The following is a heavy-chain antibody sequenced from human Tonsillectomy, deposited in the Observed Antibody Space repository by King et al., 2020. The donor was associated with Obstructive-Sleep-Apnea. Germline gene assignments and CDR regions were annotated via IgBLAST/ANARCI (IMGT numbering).Heavy chain of an antibody. J-gene: IGHJ4*02. CDR1: GGTFSSYA. V-gene: IGHV1-69*01. Sequence: VQLVESGAEVKKPGSSVKVSCKASGGTFSSYAFSWVRQAPGQGLEWMGGIIPIFGTANYAQKFQGRVTITADESTSTAYMELSSLRSEDTAVYYCARDRIAAALAGYYFDYWGQGTLVTVSS. D-gene: IGHD6-13*01. CDR2: IIPIFGTA. CDR3: ARDRIAAALAGYYFDY.